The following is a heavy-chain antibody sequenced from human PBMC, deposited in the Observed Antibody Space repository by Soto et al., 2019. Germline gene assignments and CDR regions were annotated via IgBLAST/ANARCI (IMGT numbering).Heavy chain of an antibody. CDR2: IYWDDDK. CDR3: AHSPEWELETGWFDP. D-gene: IGHD1-26*01. J-gene: IGHJ5*02. V-gene: IGHV2-5*02. CDR1: GFSLSTSGVG. Sequence: QITLKESGRTLVKPTQTLTLTCTFSGFSLSTSGVGVGWIRQPPGKALEWLALIYWDDDKRYRPSLKSRLTITKDTSKNQVVLTMTNMDPVDTATYYCAHSPEWELETGWFDPWGQGTPVTVSS.